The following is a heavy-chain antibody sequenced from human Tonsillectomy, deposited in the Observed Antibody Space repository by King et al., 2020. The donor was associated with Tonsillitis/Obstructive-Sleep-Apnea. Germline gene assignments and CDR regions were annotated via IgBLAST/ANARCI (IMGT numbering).Heavy chain of an antibody. CDR2: IYYSGST. J-gene: IGHJ6*02. CDR1: GGSISSGGYY. CDR3: ARDHMVRVRRHYYYGMDV. V-gene: IGHV4-31*03. D-gene: IGHD3-10*01. Sequence: QMQLQESGPGLVKPSQTLSLTCTVSGGSISSGGYYWTWIRQHPGKGLEWIGYIYYSGSTYYNPSLKSRVTISVDTSKNQFSLKLSSVTAADTAVYYCARDHMVRVRRHYYYGMDVWGQGTTVTVSS.